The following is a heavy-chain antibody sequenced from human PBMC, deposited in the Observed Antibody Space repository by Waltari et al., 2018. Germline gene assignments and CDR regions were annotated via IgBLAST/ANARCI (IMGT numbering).Heavy chain of an antibody. Sequence: QVQLQESGPGLVKPSETLSLTCAVSGYSISSGSYWGWIRQPPGKGLEWIGSIYHSGSTYYNPSLKSRVTISVDTSKNQFSLKLSSVTAADTAVYYCASLGSIAAPAFDYWGQGTLVTVSS. CDR3: ASLGSIAAPAFDY. CDR2: IYHSGST. J-gene: IGHJ4*02. D-gene: IGHD6-6*01. CDR1: GYSISSGSY. V-gene: IGHV4-38-2*01.